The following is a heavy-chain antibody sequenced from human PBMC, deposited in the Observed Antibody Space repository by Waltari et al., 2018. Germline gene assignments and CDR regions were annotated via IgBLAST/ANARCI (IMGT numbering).Heavy chain of an antibody. Sequence: QLPLQESGPGPVKPSETLSLTCSVSGGSIDTPTHYWSWIRQPPGQGLEWIGTISYAGTTYTNPSLRSRLTMSRDTSKNQLSLTLGSTTAADTAVYYCATYIGASVGTAAFDVWGQGTMVTVSS. D-gene: IGHD5-12*01. CDR1: GGSIDTPTHY. V-gene: IGHV4-39*01. CDR3: ATYIGASVGTAAFDV. J-gene: IGHJ3*01. CDR2: ISYAGTT.